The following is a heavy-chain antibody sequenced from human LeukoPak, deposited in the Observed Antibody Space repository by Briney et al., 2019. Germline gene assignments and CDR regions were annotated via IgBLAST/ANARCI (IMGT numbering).Heavy chain of an antibody. Sequence: GASVKVSCKASGYTFTSYYMHWVRQAPGQGLEWMGIINPSGGSTSYAQKFQGRVTMTRDTSTSTVYMELSSLRSEDTAVYYCARERGTIYGDRLHAFDIWGQGTMVTVSS. J-gene: IGHJ3*02. V-gene: IGHV1-46*01. CDR3: ARERGTIYGDRLHAFDI. CDR2: INPSGGST. D-gene: IGHD4-17*01. CDR1: GYTFTSYY.